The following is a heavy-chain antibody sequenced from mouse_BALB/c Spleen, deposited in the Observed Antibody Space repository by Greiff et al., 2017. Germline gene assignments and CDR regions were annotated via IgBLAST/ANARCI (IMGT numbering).Heavy chain of an antibody. CDR3: ARSPFAY. CDR2: ISSGSSTI. J-gene: IGHJ3*01. CDR1: GFTFSSFG. Sequence: EVQLVESGGGLVKPGGSLKLSCAASGFTFSSFGMHWVRQAPEKGLEWVAYISSGSSTIYYADTVKGRFTISRDNPKNTLFLQMTSLRSEDTAMYYCARSPFAYWGQGTLVTVSA. V-gene: IGHV5-17*02.